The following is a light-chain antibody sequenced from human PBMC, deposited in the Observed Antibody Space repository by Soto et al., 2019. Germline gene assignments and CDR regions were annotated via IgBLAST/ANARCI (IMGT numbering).Light chain of an antibody. CDR1: QDISRW. J-gene: IGKJ4*01. CDR3: QQAERFPLT. CDR2: GAS. Sequence: DIQMTQSPSFVSASVGDRVNITCRASQDISRWLGWHQQKPGKPPKVLIYGASSLQSGVPSRFSGSGSGTEFTLTISSLQPDDFATYYCQQAERFPLTFGGGTKVEI. V-gene: IGKV1-12*01.